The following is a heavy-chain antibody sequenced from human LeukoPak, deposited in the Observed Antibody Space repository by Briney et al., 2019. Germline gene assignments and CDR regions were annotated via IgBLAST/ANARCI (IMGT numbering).Heavy chain of an antibody. J-gene: IGHJ6*02. V-gene: IGHV3-30*18. D-gene: IGHD3-22*01. CDR3: AKDLSSYYYDSSGYYYGWNYYYGMDV. CDR1: GFTFSSYG. Sequence: GGSLRLSCAAPGFTFSSYGMHWVRQAPGKGLEWVAVISYDGSNKYYADSVKGRFTISRDNSKNTLYLQMNSLRAEDTAVYYCAKDLSSYYYDSSGYYYGWNYYYGMDVWGQGTTVTVSS. CDR2: ISYDGSNK.